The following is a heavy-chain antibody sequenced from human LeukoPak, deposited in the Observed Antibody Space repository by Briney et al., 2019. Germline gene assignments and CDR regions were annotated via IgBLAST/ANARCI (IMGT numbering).Heavy chain of an antibody. CDR2: IKQDGSEK. Sequence: PGGSLRLSCAASGFTFSSYWMSWVRQAPGKRLEWVANIKQDGSEKYYVDSVKGRFTISRDNAKNSLYLQMNSLRAEDTAVYYCARGYCSSTSCYHFDYWGQGTPVTVSS. J-gene: IGHJ4*02. CDR3: ARGYCSSTSCYHFDY. V-gene: IGHV3-7*04. CDR1: GFTFSSYW. D-gene: IGHD2-2*01.